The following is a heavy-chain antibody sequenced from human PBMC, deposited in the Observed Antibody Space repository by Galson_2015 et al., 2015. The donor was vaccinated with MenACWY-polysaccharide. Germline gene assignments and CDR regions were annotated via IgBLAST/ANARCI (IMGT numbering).Heavy chain of an antibody. CDR2: INSDGSST. CDR3: ARNVRPCTRVAIPAC. CDR1: GFTFSSYW. D-gene: IGHD2-8*01. Sequence: SLRLSCAASGFTFSSYWMHWVRQAPGKGLVWVSRINSDGSSTGYADSVKGRLTISRDNAKNTLYLQMNSLRADDTAVYYCARNVRPCTRVAIPACWGQATLVTVSS. V-gene: IGHV3-74*01. J-gene: IGHJ4*02.